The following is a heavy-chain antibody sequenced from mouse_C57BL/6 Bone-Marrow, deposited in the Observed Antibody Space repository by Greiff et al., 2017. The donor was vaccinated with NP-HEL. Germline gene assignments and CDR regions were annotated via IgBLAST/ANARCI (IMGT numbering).Heavy chain of an antibody. CDR1: GFSLTSYG. CDR3: TRNWGTTVVAFDY. CDR2: IWSGGST. V-gene: IGHV2-2*01. Sequence: QVQLKESGPGLVQPSQSLSISCTVSGFSLTSYGVHWVRQSPGKGLEWLGVIWSGGSTDYNAAFISRLSISKDNSKSQVFFKMNSLQADDTAIYYCTRNWGTTVVAFDYWGQGTTLTVSS. D-gene: IGHD1-1*01. J-gene: IGHJ2*01.